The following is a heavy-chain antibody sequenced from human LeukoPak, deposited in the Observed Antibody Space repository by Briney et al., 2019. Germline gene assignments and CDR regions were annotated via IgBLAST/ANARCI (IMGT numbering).Heavy chain of an antibody. CDR1: GFTFSSYG. CDR3: ARGGSMYYYYGMDV. J-gene: IGHJ6*02. V-gene: IGHV3-30*03. CDR2: ISYDGSNK. Sequence: GGSLRLSCAASGFTFSSYGMHWVRQAPGKGLEWVAVISYDGSNKYYADSVKGRFTISRDNSKNTLYLQMNSLRAEDTAVYYCARGGSMYYYYGMDVWGRGTTVTVSS. D-gene: IGHD3-10*01.